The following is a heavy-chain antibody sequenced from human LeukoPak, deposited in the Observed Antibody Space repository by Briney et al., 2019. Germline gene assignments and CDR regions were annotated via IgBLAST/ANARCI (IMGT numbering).Heavy chain of an antibody. CDR2: IYSGGST. CDR1: GFTVSSNY. D-gene: IGHD6-19*01. J-gene: IGHJ4*02. CDR3: AKDLESIAVAGD. V-gene: IGHV3-53*01. Sequence: GGSLRLSCAASGFTVSSNYMSWVRQAPGKGLEWVSVIYSGGSTYYADSVKGRFTISRDNSKNTLYLQMNSLRAEDTAVYYCAKDLESIAVAGDWGQGTLVTVSS.